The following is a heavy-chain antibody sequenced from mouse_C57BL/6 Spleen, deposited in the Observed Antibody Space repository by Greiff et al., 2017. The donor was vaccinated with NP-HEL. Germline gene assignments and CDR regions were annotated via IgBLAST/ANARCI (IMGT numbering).Heavy chain of an antibody. CDR1: GYTFTDYN. Sequence: EVKLQQSGPELVKPGASVKMSCKASGYTFTDYNMHWVKQSHGESLEWIGYINPNNGGTSYNQKFKGKATLTVNKSSSTAYMKLRSLTSEDSAVYYCARNYGSSPHYYAMDYWGQGTSVTVSS. J-gene: IGHJ4*01. CDR2: INPNNGGT. CDR3: ARNYGSSPHYYAMDY. D-gene: IGHD1-1*01. V-gene: IGHV1-22*01.